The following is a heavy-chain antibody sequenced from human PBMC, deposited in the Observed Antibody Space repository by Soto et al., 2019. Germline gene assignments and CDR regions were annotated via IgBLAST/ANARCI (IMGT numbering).Heavy chain of an antibody. CDR2: VYYNGKT. V-gene: IGHV4-39*02. D-gene: IGHD3-9*01. J-gene: IGHJ4*02. CDR3: ARDRYGGFDY. Sequence: QLQLQQSGPGLVKPSETLSLTCSVSGGSINSRSYFWAWIRQPPGKGLEWIGSVYYNGKTYYSPSRKRRLNVSVDTSQNQFSLTLSSVTAADTAIDYCARDRYGGFDYWGLGTLVIVSS. CDR1: GGSINSRSYF.